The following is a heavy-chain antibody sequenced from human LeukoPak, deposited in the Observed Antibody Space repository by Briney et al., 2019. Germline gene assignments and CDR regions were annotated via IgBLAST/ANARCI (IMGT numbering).Heavy chain of an antibody. Sequence: ASVKVSCKPSGYTFTIYGISWARQAPGQGLEWMGWISAYNGNTNYAQKLQGRVTMTTDTSTSTAYMELRSLRSDDTAVYYCARVYGSGSHFDYWGQGTLVTVSS. J-gene: IGHJ4*02. CDR3: ARVYGSGSHFDY. D-gene: IGHD3-10*01. V-gene: IGHV1-18*01. CDR1: GYTFTIYG. CDR2: ISAYNGNT.